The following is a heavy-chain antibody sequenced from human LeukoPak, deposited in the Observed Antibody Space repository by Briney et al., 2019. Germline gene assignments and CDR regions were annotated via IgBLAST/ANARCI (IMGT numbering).Heavy chain of an antibody. CDR3: ARVPDWTYVPDY. V-gene: IGHV4-61*02. D-gene: IGHD3-16*01. CDR1: GASFSSDRFY. J-gene: IGHJ4*02. Sequence: SETLSLTCTVSGASFSSDRFYWTWVRQPAGKGLEWIGRIKSSNTNYNPSLKSRVSISLDTSTNEFSLKLSSLTAADTAVYYCARVPDWTYVPDYWGQGTLVTVSS. CDR2: IKSSNT.